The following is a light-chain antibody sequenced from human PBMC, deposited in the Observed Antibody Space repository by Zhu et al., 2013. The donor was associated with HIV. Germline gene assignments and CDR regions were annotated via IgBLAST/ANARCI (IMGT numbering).Light chain of an antibody. J-gene: IGKJ1*01. CDR3: QQYGNSPRT. CDR2: GAS. CDR1: QSVTNSF. V-gene: IGKV3-20*01. Sequence: ETVLTQSPGTLSLSPGERATLSCRASQSVTNSFLAWYQQKPGQSPRLLIYGASTRATGIPDRFSGSGSGTDFTLTITRLEPEDFAVYYCQQYGNSPRTFGQGTEGG.